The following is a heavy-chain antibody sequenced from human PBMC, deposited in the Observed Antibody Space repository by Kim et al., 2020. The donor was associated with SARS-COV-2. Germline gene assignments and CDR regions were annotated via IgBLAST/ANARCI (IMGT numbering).Heavy chain of an antibody. CDR2: INAGNGNT. V-gene: IGHV1-3*01. J-gene: IGHJ6*02. Sequence: ASVKVSCKASGYTFTSYAMHWVRQAPGQRLEWMGWINAGNGNTKYSQKFQGRVTITRDTSASTAYMELSSLRSEDTAVYYCARDSCAAGSGGSCYSYYYYYYGMDVWGQGTTVTVSS. CDR3: ARDSCAAGSGGSCYSYYYYYYGMDV. D-gene: IGHD2-15*01. CDR1: GYTFTSYA.